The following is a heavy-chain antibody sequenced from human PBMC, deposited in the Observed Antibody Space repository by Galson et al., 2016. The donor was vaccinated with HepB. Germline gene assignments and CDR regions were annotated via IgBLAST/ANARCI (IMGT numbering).Heavy chain of an antibody. CDR1: GDSISDNY. CDR2: IYTSGST. J-gene: IGHJ4*02. V-gene: IGHV4-59*01. Sequence: SETLSLTCAVSGDSISDNYCNWVRQSPGKGLEWIGYIYTSGSTKYSPSLKSRVTISSDTSKNQFSLNLSSVTAADTAVYYCVTGRGWLPDYWGQGILVTVSS. D-gene: IGHD3-10*01. CDR3: VTGRGWLPDY.